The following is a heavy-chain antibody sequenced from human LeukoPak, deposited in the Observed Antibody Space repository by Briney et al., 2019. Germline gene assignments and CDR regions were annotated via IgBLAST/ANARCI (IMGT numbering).Heavy chain of an antibody. Sequence: SQTLSLTCTVSGGSISSGGYYWSWIRQPPGKGLEWIGYIYHSGSTYYNPSLKSRVTISVDRSKNQFSLKLSSVTAADTAVYYCAREKGYSPFFDYWGQGTLVTVSS. D-gene: IGHD5-18*01. V-gene: IGHV4-30-2*01. CDR3: AREKGYSPFFDY. CDR2: IYHSGST. J-gene: IGHJ4*02. CDR1: GGSISSGGYY.